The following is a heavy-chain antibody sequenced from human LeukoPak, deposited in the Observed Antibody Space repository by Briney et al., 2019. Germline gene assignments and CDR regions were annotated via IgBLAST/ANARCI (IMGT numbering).Heavy chain of an antibody. CDR2: ITDNGNTT. Sequence: PGGSLRLSCAASGFTFSSYAMNWVRLSAGRGLEWVSAITDNGNTTYYADSVQGRFTISRDNSKNTLYLQMNSLGVEDTAVYYCATLRLSDHFDYWGLGTLVTVS. D-gene: IGHD2-15*01. CDR3: ATLRLSDHFDY. CDR1: GFTFSSYA. J-gene: IGHJ4*02. V-gene: IGHV3-23*05.